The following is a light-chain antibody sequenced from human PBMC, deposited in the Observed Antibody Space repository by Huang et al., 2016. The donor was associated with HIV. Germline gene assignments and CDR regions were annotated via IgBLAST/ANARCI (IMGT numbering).Light chain of an antibody. Sequence: DIVMTQSPLSLPVTPGEPASISCRSSQPLLHSNGYNYVDWYLQKPGQSPQLLIYLGSNRASGVPDRFSGSGSVTDFTLKISRVEADDVGIYYCMQALQTPRTFGQGTLLEIK. CDR2: LGS. J-gene: IGKJ5*01. V-gene: IGKV2-28*01. CDR3: MQALQTPRT. CDR1: QPLLHSNGYNY.